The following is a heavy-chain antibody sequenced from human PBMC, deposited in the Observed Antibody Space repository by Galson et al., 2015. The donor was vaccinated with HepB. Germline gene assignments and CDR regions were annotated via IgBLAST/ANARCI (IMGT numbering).Heavy chain of an antibody. D-gene: IGHD4-17*01. CDR2: ISSDGSKT. CDR3: VKDNGDYVRGFDL. J-gene: IGHJ3*01. Sequence: SLRLSCAASGFTFGRYTMHWVRQAPGKGLEWVALISSDGSKTDYVDSGKGRLTISRDNSKNTLYLQMNSPRAEDTAVYYCVKDNGDYVRGFDLWGQGTMVTVSS. CDR1: GFTFGRYT. V-gene: IGHV3-30*18.